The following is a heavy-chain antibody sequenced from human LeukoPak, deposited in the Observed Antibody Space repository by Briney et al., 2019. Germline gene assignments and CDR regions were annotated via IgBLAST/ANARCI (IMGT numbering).Heavy chain of an antibody. D-gene: IGHD6-13*01. Sequence: PSETLSLTCTVSGCSVSSSTHYWGWVRQSPGGGLEWIGSIFYSGSTYYTPSLKSRVSISFAKTKNQFSLSLASLTAAEAAVYYCVGNIAGRFIAYGGWGKGTLVTV. CDR1: GCSVSSSTHY. V-gene: IGHV4-39*01. J-gene: IGHJ4*02. CDR3: VGNIAGRFIAYGG. CDR2: IFYSGST.